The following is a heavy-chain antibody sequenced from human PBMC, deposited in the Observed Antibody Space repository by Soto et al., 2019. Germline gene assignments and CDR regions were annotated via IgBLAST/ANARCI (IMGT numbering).Heavy chain of an antibody. D-gene: IGHD6-13*01. V-gene: IGHV4-31*03. CDR2: IYYSGST. J-gene: IGHJ6*02. CDR3: ARVAGIAAAGYGMDV. CDR1: GGSISSGGYY. Sequence: SETLSLTCTVSGGSISSGGYYWSWIRQHPGKGLEWIGYIYYSGSTYYNPSLKSRVTISVDTSKNQFSLKLSSVTAADTAVYYCARVAGIAAAGYGMDVWGQGTTVTVSS.